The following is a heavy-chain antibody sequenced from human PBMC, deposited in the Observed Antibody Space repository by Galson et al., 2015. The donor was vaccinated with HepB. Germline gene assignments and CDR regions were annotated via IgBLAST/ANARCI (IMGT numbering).Heavy chain of an antibody. Sequence: SLRLSCAASGFIFSSYSLNWVRQAPGKGLEWVSSISSSSTYIYYADSVKGRFTISRDNAKNSLYLQMNSLRAEDTAVYYCAGSPSVVTAERDAFDIWGQGTMVTVSS. D-gene: IGHD2-21*02. CDR1: GFIFSSYS. CDR2: ISSSSTYI. J-gene: IGHJ3*02. CDR3: AGSPSVVTAERDAFDI. V-gene: IGHV3-21*01.